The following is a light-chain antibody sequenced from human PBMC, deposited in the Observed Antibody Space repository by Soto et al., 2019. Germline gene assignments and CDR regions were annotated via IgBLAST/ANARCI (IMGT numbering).Light chain of an antibody. Sequence: QSALTQPASVSGSPGQSITISCTGTSSDVGGSNYVSWYQHHPGKAPKLMIYKVSNRPSGVSNRFSGSKSGNTASLTISGLQAEDEADYYCSSYTSSSTLYVFGTGTKLTVL. CDR2: KVS. CDR1: SSDVGGSNY. CDR3: SSYTSSSTLYV. J-gene: IGLJ1*01. V-gene: IGLV2-14*01.